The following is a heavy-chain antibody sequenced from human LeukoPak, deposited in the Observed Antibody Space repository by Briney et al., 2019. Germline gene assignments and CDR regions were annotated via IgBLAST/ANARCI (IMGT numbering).Heavy chain of an antibody. CDR2: IRGDAGST. D-gene: IGHD7-27*01. CDR3: ARVWAWGSGNYFDN. V-gene: IGHV3-20*04. Sequence: GGSLRLSCAASGFTFDAFGMTWVRQAPGKGLEWVSAIRGDAGSTGYADSVKGRFTISRDNAKNSLYLKMNSLRVEDTALYYCARVWAWGSGNYFDNWGQGTLVTVSS. J-gene: IGHJ4*02. CDR1: GFTFDAFG.